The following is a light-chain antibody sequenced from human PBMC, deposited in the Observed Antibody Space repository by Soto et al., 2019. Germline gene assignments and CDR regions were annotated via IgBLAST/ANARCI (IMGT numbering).Light chain of an antibody. Sequence: QSSLTQPASVSGSPGQSITISCTGTSSDVGGYNYVSWYQQHPGKAPKLIIYEVSNRPSGVSNRFSGSKSGNTASLTVSGLQAEDEADYYCSSYSSVTTLWVFGGGTKLPS. CDR3: SSYSSVTTLWV. J-gene: IGLJ3*02. CDR2: EVS. CDR1: SSDVGGYNY. V-gene: IGLV2-14*01.